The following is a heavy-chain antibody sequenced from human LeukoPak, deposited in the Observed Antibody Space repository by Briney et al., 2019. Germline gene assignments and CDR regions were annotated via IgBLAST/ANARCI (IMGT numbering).Heavy chain of an antibody. CDR2: ISGSGGST. J-gene: IGHJ4*02. D-gene: IGHD6-13*01. CDR1: GFTFSSYS. Sequence: GGSLRLSCAASGFTFSSYSMNWVRQAAGKGLEWVLAISGSGGSTYYADSVKGRFTNSRDNSKNTLYLQMNSLRAEDTAVYYCAKARDRFSSSWYGDYWGQGTLVTVSS. V-gene: IGHV3-23*01. CDR3: AKARDRFSSSWYGDY.